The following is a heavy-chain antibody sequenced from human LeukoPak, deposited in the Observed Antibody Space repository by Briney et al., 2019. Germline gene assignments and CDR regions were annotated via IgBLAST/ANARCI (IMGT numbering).Heavy chain of an antibody. J-gene: IGHJ5*02. V-gene: IGHV4-38-2*01. D-gene: IGHD3-22*01. Sequence: SETLSLTCAVSGYSISSGYYWSWIRQPPGKGLEWIATIHQSGMTYYNPSLKSRVTISVDTSKNQFSLKLTSVTAADTAVYYCARGIRYYYDSSGYYRTDRFDPWGQGTLVTVSS. CDR2: IHQSGMT. CDR3: ARGIRYYYDSSGYYRTDRFDP. CDR1: GYSISSGYY.